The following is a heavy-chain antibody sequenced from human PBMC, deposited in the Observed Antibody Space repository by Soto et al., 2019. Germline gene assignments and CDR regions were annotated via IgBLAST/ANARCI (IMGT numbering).Heavy chain of an antibody. CDR3: ARASSGYGFDAFDI. Sequence: ASVKVSCKASGYTFTGYYMHWVRQAPGQGLEWMGWINPNSGGTNYAQKFQGWVTMTRDTSISTAYMELSRLRSDDTAVYYCARASSGYGFDAFDIWAQGTMVTVSS. J-gene: IGHJ3*02. V-gene: IGHV1-2*04. D-gene: IGHD5-12*01. CDR2: INPNSGGT. CDR1: GYTFTGYY.